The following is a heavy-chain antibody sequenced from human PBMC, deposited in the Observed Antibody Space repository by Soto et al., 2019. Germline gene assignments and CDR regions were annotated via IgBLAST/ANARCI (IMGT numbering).Heavy chain of an antibody. CDR2: IYFNGNT. CDR1: GFTVSNNY. CDR3: ARPSSSWTHGGGFDI. D-gene: IGHD6-13*01. J-gene: IGHJ3*02. V-gene: IGHV3-53*02. Sequence: EVQLVETGGGLIQPGGSLRLSCTASGFTVSNNYMSWVRQAPGKGLEWVSIIYFNGNTYYADSVKGRFAISRDNSKNTLFLQMNSLRAEDTAVYYCARPSSSWTHGGGFDIWGQGTNGHRLF.